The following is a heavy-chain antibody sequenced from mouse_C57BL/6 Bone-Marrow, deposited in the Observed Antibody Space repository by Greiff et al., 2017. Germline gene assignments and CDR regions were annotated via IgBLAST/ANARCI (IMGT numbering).Heavy chain of an antibody. CDR3: LDGTWFAY. CDR2: IYPGSGNT. Sequence: LKQSGPELVKPGASVKISCKASGYSFTSYYIHWVKQRPGQGLEWIGWIYPGSGNTKYNEKFKGKATLTADTSSSTAYMQLSSLTSEDSAVYYCLDGTWFAYWGQGTLVTVSA. V-gene: IGHV1-66*01. D-gene: IGHD2-1*01. J-gene: IGHJ3*01. CDR1: GYSFTSYY.